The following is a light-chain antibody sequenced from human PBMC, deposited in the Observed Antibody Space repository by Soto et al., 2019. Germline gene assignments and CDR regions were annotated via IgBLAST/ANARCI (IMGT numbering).Light chain of an antibody. CDR3: RSYAGSYTWV. Sequence: QSALTQTRSVSGSPGQSVTISCTGTSSDVGGYNYVSWYQQHPGKAPKLMIYDVSKRPSGVPDRFSGSKSGNTASLTISGLQAEDEADYYCRSYAGSYTWVFGGGTKLPVL. J-gene: IGLJ3*02. V-gene: IGLV2-11*01. CDR2: DVS. CDR1: SSDVGGYNY.